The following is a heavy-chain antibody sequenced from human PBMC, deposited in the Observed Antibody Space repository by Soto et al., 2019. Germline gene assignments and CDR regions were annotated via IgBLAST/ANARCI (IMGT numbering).Heavy chain of an antibody. V-gene: IGHV3-21*01. J-gene: IGHJ4*02. Sequence: GGSLRLSCAASGFTFSIYSMNWVRQAPGKGLEWVSSISSSSSYKYYADSVKGRFTISRDNAKNSLYLQMNSLRAEDTAVYYCARDRISSGWQPIAYWGQGALVTVSS. CDR3: ARDRISSGWQPIAY. CDR1: GFTFSIYS. CDR2: ISSSSSYK. D-gene: IGHD6-19*01.